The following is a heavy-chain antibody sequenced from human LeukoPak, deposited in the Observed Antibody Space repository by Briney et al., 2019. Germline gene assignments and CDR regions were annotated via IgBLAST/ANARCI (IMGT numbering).Heavy chain of an antibody. Sequence: SETLSLTYAVYGGSFSGYYWSWIRQPPGKGLEWIGEINHSGSTNYNPSLKSRVTISVDTSKNQFSLKLSSVTAADTAVYYCARVRVLSSSWYDRYNWFDPWGQGTLVTVSS. V-gene: IGHV4-34*01. CDR1: GGSFSGYY. CDR2: INHSGST. CDR3: ARVRVLSSSWYDRYNWFDP. J-gene: IGHJ5*02. D-gene: IGHD6-13*01.